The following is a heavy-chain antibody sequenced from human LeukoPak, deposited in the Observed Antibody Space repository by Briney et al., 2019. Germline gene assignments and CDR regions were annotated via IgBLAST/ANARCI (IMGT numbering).Heavy chain of an antibody. J-gene: IGHJ5*02. CDR2: INAGNGNT. CDR1: GYTFTSYA. Sequence: ASVKVSCKASGYTFTSYAMHWVRQAPGQRLEWMGWINAGNGNTKYSQKFQGRVTITRDTSASTAYMGLSSLRSEDTAVYYCARGDMVTTSFDPWGQGTLVTVSS. CDR3: ARGDMVTTSFDP. D-gene: IGHD5-12*01. V-gene: IGHV1-3*01.